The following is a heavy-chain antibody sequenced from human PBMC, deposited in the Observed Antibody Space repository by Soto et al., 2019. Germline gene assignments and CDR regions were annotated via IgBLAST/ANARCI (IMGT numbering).Heavy chain of an antibody. CDR1: GGSISSYY. D-gene: IGHD5-12*01. J-gene: IGHJ5*02. CDR2: IYYSGST. Sequence: PSETLSLTCTFSGGSISSYYWSWIRQPPGKGLEWIGYIYYSGSTNYNPSLKSRVTISVDTSKNQFSLKLSSVTAADTAVYYCARAPGATKWFDPWGQGTLVTVSS. CDR3: ARAPGATKWFDP. V-gene: IGHV4-59*01.